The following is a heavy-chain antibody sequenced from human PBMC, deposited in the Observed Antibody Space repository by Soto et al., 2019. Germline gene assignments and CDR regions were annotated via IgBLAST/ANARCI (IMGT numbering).Heavy chain of an antibody. CDR2: ISAYNGNT. V-gene: IGHV1-18*01. Sequence: QVQLVQSGAEVKKPGASVKVSCKASGYTFTSYGISWVRQAPGQGLEWMGWISAYNGNTNYAQKLQGRVNMTTDTSTSTAYMELRSLRSDDTAVYYCARLRITMVRGVISYYDAFDIWGQGTMVTVSS. D-gene: IGHD3-10*01. CDR3: ARLRITMVRGVISYYDAFDI. CDR1: GYTFTSYG. J-gene: IGHJ3*02.